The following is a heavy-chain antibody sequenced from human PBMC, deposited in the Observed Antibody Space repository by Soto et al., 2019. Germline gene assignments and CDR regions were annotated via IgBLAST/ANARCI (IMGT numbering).Heavy chain of an antibody. CDR2: FDPEDGET. CDR3: ATDIRFLNIFDY. CDR1: GYTLTELS. Sequence: GASVKVSFKVSGYTLTELSMHWVRQAPGKGLEWMGGFDPEDGETIYAQKFQGRVTMTEDTSTDTAYMELSSLRSEDTAVYYCATDIRFLNIFDYWGQGTLVTVSS. V-gene: IGHV1-24*01. D-gene: IGHD3-3*01. J-gene: IGHJ4*02.